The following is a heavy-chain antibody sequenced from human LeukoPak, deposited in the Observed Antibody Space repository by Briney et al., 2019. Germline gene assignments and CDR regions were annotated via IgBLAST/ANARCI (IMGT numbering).Heavy chain of an antibody. CDR3: ARSSSSSVFDY. CDR1: GGSISSGGYY. D-gene: IGHD6-6*01. Sequence: SQTLSLTCTVSGGSISSGGYYWSWIRQPPGKGLEWIGYIHYSGGTYYNPSLKSRVTISMDRSKNQFSLKLSSVTAADTAVYYCARSSSSSVFDYWGQGTLVTVSS. CDR2: IHYSGGT. J-gene: IGHJ4*02. V-gene: IGHV4-30-2*01.